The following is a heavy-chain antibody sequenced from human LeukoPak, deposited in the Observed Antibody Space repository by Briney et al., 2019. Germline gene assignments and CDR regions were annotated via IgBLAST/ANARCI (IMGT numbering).Heavy chain of an antibody. J-gene: IGHJ3*01. Sequence: GGSLRLSCAASGFTFSTYSMNWVRQAPGKGLEWVSSISSISSYIYYANSVKGRFTISRDNARKSLFLQMNSLRAEDTAVYYCASETTRGYSYGSPTDGFDLWGQGTMVTVSS. CDR1: GFTFSTYS. V-gene: IGHV3-21*01. D-gene: IGHD5-18*01. CDR3: ASETTRGYSYGSPTDGFDL. CDR2: ISSISSYI.